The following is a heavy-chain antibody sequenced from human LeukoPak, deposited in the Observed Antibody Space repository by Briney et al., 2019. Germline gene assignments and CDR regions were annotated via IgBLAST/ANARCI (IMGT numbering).Heavy chain of an antibody. V-gene: IGHV3-30*18. CDR3: AKDLQGGYFDY. Sequence: PGGSLRLSCAASGFTFSSFGMHWVRQAPGKGLEWVAVISYDGSNKYYADSVKGRFTISRDNSKNTLYLQMNSLRAEDTAVYYCAKDLQGGYFDYWGQGTLVTVSS. CDR2: ISYDGSNK. J-gene: IGHJ4*02. CDR1: GFTFSSFG. D-gene: IGHD3-16*01.